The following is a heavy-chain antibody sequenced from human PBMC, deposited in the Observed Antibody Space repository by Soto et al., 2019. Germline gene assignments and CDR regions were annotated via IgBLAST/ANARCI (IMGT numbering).Heavy chain of an antibody. CDR3: ASRSSSSYYYYGMDV. Sequence: DSLTISRKGSGYSFTSYWISLVRQMPGKGLEWMGRIDPSDSYTNYSPSFQGHVTISADKSISTAYLQWSSLKASDTAMYYCASRSSSSYYYYGMDVWGQGTTVTVSS. V-gene: IGHV5-10-1*01. J-gene: IGHJ6*02. CDR1: GYSFTSYW. D-gene: IGHD6-6*01. CDR2: IDPSDSYT.